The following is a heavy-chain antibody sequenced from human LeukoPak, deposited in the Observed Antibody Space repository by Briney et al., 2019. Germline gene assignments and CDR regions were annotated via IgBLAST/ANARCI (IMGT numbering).Heavy chain of an antibody. CDR3: ARDRGYSGYDYCYFDY. V-gene: IGHV1-2*02. CDR1: GYIFTGYY. D-gene: IGHD5-12*01. CDR2: INPNSGGT. Sequence: GASVKVSCKASGYIFTGYYMHWMRQAPGQGLEWMGWINPNSGGTNYAQKFQGRVTMTRDTSISTAYMELSRLRSDDTAVYYCARDRGYSGYDYCYFDYWGQGTLVTVSS. J-gene: IGHJ4*02.